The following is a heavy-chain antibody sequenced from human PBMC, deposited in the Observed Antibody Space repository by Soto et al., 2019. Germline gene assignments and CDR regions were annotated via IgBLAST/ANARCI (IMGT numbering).Heavy chain of an antibody. J-gene: IGHJ5*02. Sequence: PSETLSLTCTVFGGSISSGGYYWSWILQHPGKGLEWIGYIYYSGSTYYNPSLKSRVTISVDTSKNQFSLKLSSVTAADTAVYYFSRDIGKSKDLRSNWFDPWGQGTLVTVSS. CDR3: SRDIGKSKDLRSNWFDP. D-gene: IGHD1-26*01. CDR2: IYYSGST. CDR1: GGSISSGGYY. V-gene: IGHV4-31*03.